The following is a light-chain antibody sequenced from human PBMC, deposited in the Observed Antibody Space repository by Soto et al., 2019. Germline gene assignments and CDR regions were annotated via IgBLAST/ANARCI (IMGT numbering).Light chain of an antibody. CDR3: QQYGSLPHT. J-gene: IGKJ2*01. CDR2: AAS. CDR1: PSVSSIY. V-gene: IGKV3-20*01. Sequence: FVLTQSPGTLSLSPGERATLSCRASPSVSSIYLAWYQQKPGQAPRLLIYAASSRATGVPDRFSGSGSGTDFTLTISRLEPEDFAVFYCQQYGSLPHTFDQGTKLEIK.